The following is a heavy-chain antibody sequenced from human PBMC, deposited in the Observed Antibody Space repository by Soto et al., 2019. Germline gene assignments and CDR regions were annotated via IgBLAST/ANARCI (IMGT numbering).Heavy chain of an antibody. D-gene: IGHD6-6*01. CDR1: GYTFTSYA. Sequence: ASVKFSCKASGYTFTSYAMHWVRQAPGQRLEWMGWINAGNGNTKYSQKLQGRVTITRDTSASTAYMELSSLRSEDTAVYYCARFVEYSSSSPYYYCYGMEGWGKGTTVTVS. CDR2: INAGNGNT. CDR3: ARFVEYSSSSPYYYCYGMEG. V-gene: IGHV1-3*01. J-gene: IGHJ6*04.